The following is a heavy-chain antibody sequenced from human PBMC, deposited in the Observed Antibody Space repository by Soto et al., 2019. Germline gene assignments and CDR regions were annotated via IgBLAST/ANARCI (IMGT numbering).Heavy chain of an antibody. Sequence: LTCTVTSGSISSYYWSWIRQPAVKGLEWIGRIYTSGSTNYNPSLKSRVTMSVDTSKNQFSLKLSSVTAADTAVYYCARDWYCSGGSCQRNCFDPWAQGTLVTVPS. J-gene: IGHJ5*02. CDR2: IYTSGST. D-gene: IGHD2-15*01. CDR3: ARDWYCSGGSCQRNCFDP. CDR1: SGSISSYY. V-gene: IGHV4-4*07.